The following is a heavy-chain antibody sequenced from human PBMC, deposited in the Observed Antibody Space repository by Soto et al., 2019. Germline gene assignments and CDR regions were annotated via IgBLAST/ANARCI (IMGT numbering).Heavy chain of an antibody. CDR1: GFTFSSYD. Sequence: DVQLVEAGGGLVQPGGSLRLSCEASGFTFSSYDMHWVRHAAGERLEWVSAIATSGNTYYAGSVKGRFTISRENAKNSLYLQINNVRAGDTAVYYCAREYVDWGYWYFDLWGRGTLVTVSS. CDR3: AREYVDWGYWYFDL. CDR2: IATSGNT. J-gene: IGHJ2*01. D-gene: IGHD3-9*01. V-gene: IGHV3-13*01.